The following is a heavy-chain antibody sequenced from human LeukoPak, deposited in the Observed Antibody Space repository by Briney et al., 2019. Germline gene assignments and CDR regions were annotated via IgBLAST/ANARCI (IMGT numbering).Heavy chain of an antibody. CDR2: INPYNGNRNGNR. V-gene: IGHV1-18*01. J-gene: IGHJ4*02. CDR1: GYRFSSYG. D-gene: IGHD3-16*01. CDR3: ATGGVIRKIDDYVWAKTSRFYY. Sequence: ASVKVSCKASGYRFSSYGISWVRQAPGQGLEWVGWINPYNGNRNGNRNYAQKFQGRVTMTEDTSTDTAYMELSSLRSEDTAVYYCATGGVIRKIDDYVWAKTSRFYYWGQGTLVTVSS.